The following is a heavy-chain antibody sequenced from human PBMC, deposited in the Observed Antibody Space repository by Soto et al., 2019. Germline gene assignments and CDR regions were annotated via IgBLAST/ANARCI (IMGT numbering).Heavy chain of an antibody. CDR3: ARVYDSSHYFLPY. J-gene: IGHJ4*01. Sequence: SETLSLTCAVSGGSISSGGYSWSWIRQPPGKGLEWIGYINHSGSTNYNPSLKSRVITSVDTSKNQFSLKLSSVTAADTAVYYCARVYDSSHYFLPYWGHGILVTVSS. V-gene: IGHV4-30-2*01. CDR2: INHSGST. D-gene: IGHD3-22*01. CDR1: GGSISSGGYS.